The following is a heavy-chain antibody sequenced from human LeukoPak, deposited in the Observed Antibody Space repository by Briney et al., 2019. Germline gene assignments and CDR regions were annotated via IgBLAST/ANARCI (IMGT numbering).Heavy chain of an antibody. V-gene: IGHV3-23*01. Sequence: GGSLKLSCAASGITFSNYAMGWVRQAPGKGLQWVSSITGSGGKTYYADSVEGRFTISRDNSKNTLYLQMNSLRAEDTAVYYCARVGEGAAKDWGQGTLVTVSS. CDR3: ARVGEGAAKD. D-gene: IGHD1-26*01. J-gene: IGHJ4*02. CDR2: ITGSGGKT. CDR1: GITFSNYA.